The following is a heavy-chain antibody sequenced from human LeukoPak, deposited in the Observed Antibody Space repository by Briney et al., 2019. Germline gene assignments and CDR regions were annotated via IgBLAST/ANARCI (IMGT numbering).Heavy chain of an antibody. Sequence: GGSLRLSCAASGFTFSSYWMSWVRQAPGKGLEWVANIKQDGSEKYYVDSVKGRFTISRDNAKNSLYLQMNSLRAEDTAVYYCARTLNYYDSSAFGYWGQGTLVAVS. D-gene: IGHD3-22*01. J-gene: IGHJ4*02. CDR1: GFTFSSYW. CDR3: ARTLNYYDSSAFGY. CDR2: IKQDGSEK. V-gene: IGHV3-7*01.